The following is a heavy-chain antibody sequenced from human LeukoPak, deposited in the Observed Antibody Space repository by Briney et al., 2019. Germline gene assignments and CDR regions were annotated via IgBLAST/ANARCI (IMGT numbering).Heavy chain of an antibody. CDR1: GGSFSGYY. CDR2: INHSGST. CDR3: ARSITMVRGVKGRYNWFDP. J-gene: IGHJ5*02. D-gene: IGHD3-10*01. Sequence: SETLSLTCAVYGGSFSGYYWSWIRHPPGKGRGWIGEINHSGSTNYNPSLKSRVTISVDTSKNQFSLKLSSVTAADTAVYYCARSITMVRGVKGRYNWFDPWGQGTLVTVSS. V-gene: IGHV4-34*01.